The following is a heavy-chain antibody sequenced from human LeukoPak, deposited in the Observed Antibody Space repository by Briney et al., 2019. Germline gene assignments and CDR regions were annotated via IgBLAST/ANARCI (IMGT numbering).Heavy chain of an antibody. Sequence: SETLSLTCTVSGDSMTTSSGYNWAWIRQRPGKGLEWIATIHSRGTTYYSTSLQSRVTIFVDTSKNQFSLRLRPVTAADTAIYHCARLPTGYPNWFDTWGRGIGVTVSS. D-gene: IGHD4-17*01. CDR3: ARLPTGYPNWFDT. V-gene: IGHV4-39*01. CDR2: IHSRGTT. CDR1: GDSMTTSSGYN. J-gene: IGHJ5*02.